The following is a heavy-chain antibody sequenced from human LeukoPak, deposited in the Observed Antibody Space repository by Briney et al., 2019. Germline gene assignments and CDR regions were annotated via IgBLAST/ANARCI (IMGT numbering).Heavy chain of an antibody. CDR2: INPNSGGT. Sequence: ASVKVSCKASGYTFTSYAMNWVRQAPGQGLEWMGWINPNSGGTNYAQKFQGWVTMTRDTSISTAYMELSRLRSDDTAVYYCARGPKGGSSWYDLSEIGAFDIWGQGTMVTVSS. J-gene: IGHJ3*02. CDR1: GYTFTSYA. V-gene: IGHV1-2*04. CDR3: ARGPKGGSSWYDLSEIGAFDI. D-gene: IGHD6-13*01.